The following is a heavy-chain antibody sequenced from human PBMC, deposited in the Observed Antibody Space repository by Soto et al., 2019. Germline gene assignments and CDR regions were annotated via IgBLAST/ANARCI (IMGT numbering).Heavy chain of an antibody. J-gene: IGHJ4*02. CDR1: GYTFTSYA. V-gene: IGHV1-3*01. CDR2: INAGNGNT. CDR3: ATGVGASRLLFDY. D-gene: IGHD3-10*01. Sequence: ASVKVSCKASGYTFTSYAMHWVRQAPGQRLEWMGWINAGNGNTKYSQKFQGRVTITRDTSASTAYMELSSLRAEDSAVYYCATGVGASRLLFDYWGQGTLVTVSS.